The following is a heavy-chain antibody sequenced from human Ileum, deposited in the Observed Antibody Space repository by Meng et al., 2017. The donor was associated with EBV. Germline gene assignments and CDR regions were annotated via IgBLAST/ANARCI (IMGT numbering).Heavy chain of an antibody. CDR2: IYLSADAI. Sequence: RLEGAGGRLVHPGRALRLFSAASGFTFSAYSLSWVRQAPGKCLQVIASIYLSADAIYYADSIKGRFTISRDNANNSLYLQMNNLRVDETAVYHCAGRNNWFDPWGQGTLVTVSS. D-gene: IGHD1-14*01. V-gene: IGHV3-11*01. CDR3: AGRNNWFDP. CDR1: GFTFSAYS. J-gene: IGHJ5*02.